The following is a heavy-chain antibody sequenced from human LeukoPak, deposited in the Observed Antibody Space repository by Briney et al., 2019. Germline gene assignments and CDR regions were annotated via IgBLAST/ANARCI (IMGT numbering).Heavy chain of an antibody. D-gene: IGHD3-22*01. CDR1: GFTFSSYW. V-gene: IGHV3-7*01. Sequence: GGSLRLSCAASGFTFSSYWMSWVRQAPGKGLEWVANIKQDGSEKYYVDSVKGRFTISRDSAKNSLFLQMNSLRAEDTAVYYYARGYYDSSGSPFDYWGQGTLSPSPQ. CDR3: ARGYYDSSGSPFDY. CDR2: IKQDGSEK. J-gene: IGHJ4*02.